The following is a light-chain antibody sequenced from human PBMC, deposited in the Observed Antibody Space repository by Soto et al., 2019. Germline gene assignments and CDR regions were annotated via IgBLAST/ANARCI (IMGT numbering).Light chain of an antibody. J-gene: IGKJ1*01. CDR1: QGIRND. Sequence: AIQMTQSPSSLSASVGDRVTIICRASQGIRNDLGWYQQRPGEAPKLLIYGTSNLQSEVPSRFSGSGSGTDFTLTISSLQPEDFATYYCLQDYTYPRTFGQGTKVEIK. CDR2: GTS. CDR3: LQDYTYPRT. V-gene: IGKV1-6*01.